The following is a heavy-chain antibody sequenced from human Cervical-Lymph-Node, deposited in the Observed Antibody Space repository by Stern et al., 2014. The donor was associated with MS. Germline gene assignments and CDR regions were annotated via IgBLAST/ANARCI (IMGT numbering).Heavy chain of an antibody. CDR3: ARDPSTTASDWFFDL. V-gene: IGHV4-59*02. D-gene: IGHD2-21*02. CDR2: ISDTGTT. Sequence: QVQLQESGPGLVKPSETLPLTCTVSGGAVSDYYWTWIRQRPGQGLEWIGYISDTGTTNYNPSLHSRVTITLDTSQNQVSLRLRSVTAADTAVYYCARDPSTTASDWFFDLWGRGSLVTVSS. CDR1: GGAVSDYY. J-gene: IGHJ2*01.